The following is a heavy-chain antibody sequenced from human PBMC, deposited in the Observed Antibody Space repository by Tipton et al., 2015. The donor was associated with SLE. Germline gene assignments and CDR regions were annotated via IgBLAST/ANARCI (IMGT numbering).Heavy chain of an antibody. Sequence: TLSLTCIVSGYSINSGYYWGWIRQPPGKGLEWIGIIYHNGSTSYIPSLKSRVTISVDTSKNQFSLRLSSVTAVDTAVYFCARLSGDSTWYVDLWGRGTLVTVSP. V-gene: IGHV4-38-2*02. J-gene: IGHJ2*01. D-gene: IGHD7-27*01. CDR3: ARLSGDSTWYVDL. CDR1: GYSINSGYY. CDR2: IYHNGST.